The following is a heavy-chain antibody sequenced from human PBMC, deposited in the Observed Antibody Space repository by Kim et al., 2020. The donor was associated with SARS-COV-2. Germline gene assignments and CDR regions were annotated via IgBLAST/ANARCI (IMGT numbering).Heavy chain of an antibody. Sequence: GVSLRLSCAASGFSFSDYYMSWIRQAPGKGLEWVSYISAPGSTIYYADSMQGRFTVSRDNAKNSVYLEMDSLRAEDTAVYYCARVQWTSSCFDYWGQGTLVTVSS. CDR3: ARVQWTSSCFDY. CDR2: ISAPGSTI. D-gene: IGHD6-13*01. V-gene: IGHV3-11*01. CDR1: GFSFSDYY. J-gene: IGHJ4*02.